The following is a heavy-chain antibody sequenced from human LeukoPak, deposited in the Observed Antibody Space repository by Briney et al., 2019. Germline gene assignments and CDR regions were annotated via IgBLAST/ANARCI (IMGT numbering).Heavy chain of an antibody. CDR1: GFPFSDYW. CDR3: ARGDSGITMIRGVHAFDI. CDR2: IKQDGSEK. Sequence: PGGSLRLSCAASGFPFSDYWMNWVRQAPGKGLEWVANIKQDGSEKFYVDSVKGRFTISRDNAKNSLYLQMNSLRAENTAVYYCARGDSGITMIRGVHAFDIWGQGTMVTVSS. V-gene: IGHV3-7*01. D-gene: IGHD3-10*01. J-gene: IGHJ3*02.